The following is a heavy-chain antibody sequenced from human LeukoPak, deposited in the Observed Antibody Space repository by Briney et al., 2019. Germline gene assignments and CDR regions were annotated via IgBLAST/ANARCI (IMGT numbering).Heavy chain of an antibody. Sequence: GGSLRLSCVASGFTFGSYWMHWVRQAPGKGPAWVSRISGDGGTYYADSVKGRFTTSRDNAKNTLYLQMNSLRAEDTAVYYCARDLVSGSGSYGHWGQGTLVTVSS. CDR3: ARDLVSGSGSYGH. CDR2: ISGDGGT. V-gene: IGHV3-74*01. CDR1: GFTFGSYW. D-gene: IGHD3-10*01. J-gene: IGHJ4*02.